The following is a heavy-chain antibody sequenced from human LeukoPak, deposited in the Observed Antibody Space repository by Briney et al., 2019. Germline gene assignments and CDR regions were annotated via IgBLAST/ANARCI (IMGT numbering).Heavy chain of an antibody. CDR3: ARGGNYWPQWWFDP. CDR1: GGSISSGSHY. V-gene: IGHV4-61*01. CDR2: IYYSGST. Sequence: SETLSLTCTVSGGSISSGSHYWSWIRQPPGKGLEWVGYIYYSGSTNYNPSLKSRVTMSLDASKNQFSLELNSVTPADTAVYYCARGGNYWPQWWFDPWGRGTLVSVSS. D-gene: IGHD1-26*01. J-gene: IGHJ5*02.